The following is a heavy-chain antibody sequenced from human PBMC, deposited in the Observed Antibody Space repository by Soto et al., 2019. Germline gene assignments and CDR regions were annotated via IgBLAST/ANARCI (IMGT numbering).Heavy chain of an antibody. CDR3: ASRPLNTNSGY. CDR1: GFTVSSND. Sequence: EVQLVESGGGLIQPGGSLRLSCAASGFTVSSNDMSWVRQAPGKGLEWVSLIYSSGNTYYADSVKGRFTISRDNSKNTLYLQMNSLRAEDTAVYCCASRPLNTNSGYWGQGTQVTVSS. V-gene: IGHV3-53*01. D-gene: IGHD2-8*01. CDR2: IYSSGNT. J-gene: IGHJ4*02.